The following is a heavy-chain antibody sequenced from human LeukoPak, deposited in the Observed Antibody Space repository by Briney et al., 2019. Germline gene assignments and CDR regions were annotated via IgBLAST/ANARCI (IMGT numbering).Heavy chain of an antibody. CDR2: ISSGNATT. CDR3: ASLSQDYYYMDV. Sequence: GGSLRLSCEASGFTFSTYSMNWVRQAPGKGLEWVSHISSGNATTFYADSVKGRFTISRDNAKNSLYLQMNSLRAEDTAVYYCASLSQDYYYMDVWGKGTTVTVSS. J-gene: IGHJ6*03. CDR1: GFTFSTYS. V-gene: IGHV3-48*04.